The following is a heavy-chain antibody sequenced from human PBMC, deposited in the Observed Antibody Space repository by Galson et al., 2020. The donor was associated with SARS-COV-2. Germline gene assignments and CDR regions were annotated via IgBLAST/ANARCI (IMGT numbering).Heavy chain of an antibody. CDR1: GFTFSSYN. CDR3: VRWVYRDNSDY. V-gene: IGHV3-48*04. Sequence: VGSLTLSCAASGFTFSSYNMNWVRQAPGKGLEWLSYISRSSSTIYYADSVKGRFTISRDNAKNSLYLQMNSLRAEDTAVYYCVRWVYRDNSDYWGQGTPVTVSS. D-gene: IGHD1-1*01. J-gene: IGHJ4*02. CDR2: ISRSSSTI.